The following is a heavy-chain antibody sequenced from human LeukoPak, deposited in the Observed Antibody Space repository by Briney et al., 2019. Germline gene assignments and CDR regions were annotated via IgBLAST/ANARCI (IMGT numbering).Heavy chain of an antibody. J-gene: IGHJ3*01. CDR3: AREDDSWGPNNLDL. CDR2: IDTSSSTM. D-gene: IGHD7-27*01. Sequence: GGSLRLSCAASAFTFSDYSMNWVRQAPGKGPEWISYIDTSSSTMYYADSVMGRFTISRDNAKESLYLQMNSLRDEDTAVYYCAREDDSWGPNNLDLWGQGTMVTVSS. V-gene: IGHV3-48*02. CDR1: AFTFSDYS.